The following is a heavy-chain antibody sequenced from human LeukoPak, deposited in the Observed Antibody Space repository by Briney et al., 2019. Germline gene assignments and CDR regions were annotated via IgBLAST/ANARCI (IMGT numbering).Heavy chain of an antibody. CDR2: IYYSGST. CDR3: AGITAPYYYYGMDV. J-gene: IGHJ6*02. D-gene: IGHD1-14*01. V-gene: IGHV4-31*03. CDR1: GGSISSGGYY. Sequence: PSETLSLTCTVSGGSISSGGYYWSWIRQHPGKGLEWIGYIYYSGSTYYNPSLKSRVTISVDTSKNQFSLKLSSVTAADTAVYYCAGITAPYYYYGMDVWGQGTTVTDSS.